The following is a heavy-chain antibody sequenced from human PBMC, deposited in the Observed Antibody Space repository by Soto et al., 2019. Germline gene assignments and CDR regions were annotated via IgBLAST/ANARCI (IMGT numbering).Heavy chain of an antibody. CDR2: VSGGSGVT. CDR3: AKWNGYGDY. J-gene: IGHJ4*02. V-gene: IGHV3-23*01. D-gene: IGHD1-1*01. CDR1: GFSFSTYG. Sequence: EVQLLESGGGLVQPGGSLRLSCAVSGFSFSTYGVTWVRQAPGKGLEWVSGVSGGSGVTHYADSVKGRFTITGDNSKNTVYLHMNGLRVEDTAVYYCAKWNGYGDYWGQGTLVTVSS.